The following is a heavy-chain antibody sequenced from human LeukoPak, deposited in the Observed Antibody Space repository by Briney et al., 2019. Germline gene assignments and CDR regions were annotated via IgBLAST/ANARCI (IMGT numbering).Heavy chain of an antibody. CDR3: ATDRGR. CDR1: GFTFTPYA. V-gene: IGHV3-23*01. CDR2: ISGSGDST. J-gene: IGHJ3*01. Sequence: GGSLRLSCAASGFTFTPYAMRWVRQAPGKGLECVSGISGSGDSTDYADSVKGRFTISRDNSKSTLYLQMNSLRAEDTAIYYCATDRGRWGQGTMVTVSS.